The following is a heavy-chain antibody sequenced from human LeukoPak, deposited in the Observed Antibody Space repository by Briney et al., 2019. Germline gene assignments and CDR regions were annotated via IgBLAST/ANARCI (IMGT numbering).Heavy chain of an antibody. CDR3: AKSDTPGYSSSWYPNWFDP. J-gene: IGHJ5*02. D-gene: IGHD6-13*01. V-gene: IGHV3-23*01. Sequence: GGSLRLSCAASGFTFSSYAMSWVRQAPGKGLEWVSAISGSGGSTYYADSVKGRFTISRDNSKNTLYLQMNSLRAEDTAVYYCAKSDTPGYSSSWYPNWFDPWGQGTLVTVSS. CDR1: GFTFSSYA. CDR2: ISGSGGST.